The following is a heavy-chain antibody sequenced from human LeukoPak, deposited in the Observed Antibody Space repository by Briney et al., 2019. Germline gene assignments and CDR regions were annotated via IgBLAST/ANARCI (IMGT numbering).Heavy chain of an antibody. J-gene: IGHJ5*02. D-gene: IGHD6-13*01. CDR2: LIPMYDVA. V-gene: IGHV1-69*01. CDR1: GGTFSNYQ. Sequence: SVKVSCKATGGTFSNYQFSWVRQAPGQGLEWLGGLIPMYDVANYAQKVQGRVTITADESTNTVYMELSSLRSEDTAVYYCARAGLKDSSNWYDRLDPWGQGTLVTVSS. CDR3: ARAGLKDSSNWYDRLDP.